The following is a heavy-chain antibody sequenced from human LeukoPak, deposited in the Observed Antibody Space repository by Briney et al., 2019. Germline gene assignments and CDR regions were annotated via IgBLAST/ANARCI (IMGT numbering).Heavy chain of an antibody. CDR2: IKQDGSEK. CDR1: GFTFSRFW. Sequence: GGSLRLSCAASGFTFSRFWMSWVRQAPGKGLEWVANIKQDGSEKYYVDSVKGRFTISRDNAKNSLYLQMNSLRAGDTAVFYCARDGTYTDYDPDFDIWGQGTLVTVSS. D-gene: IGHD5-12*01. J-gene: IGHJ4*02. V-gene: IGHV3-7*04. CDR3: ARDGTYTDYDPDFDI.